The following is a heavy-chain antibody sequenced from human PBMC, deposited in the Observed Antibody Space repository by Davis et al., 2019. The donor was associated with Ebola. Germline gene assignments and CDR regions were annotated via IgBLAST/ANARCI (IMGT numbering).Heavy chain of an antibody. D-gene: IGHD6-25*01. Sequence: LSLTCAASGFTFSDYWMHWVRQAPGKGLEWVAVISYDGSNKYYADSVKGRFTISRDNSKNTLYLQMNSLRAEDTAVYYCARDPGGRLNDYWGQGTLVTVSS. J-gene: IGHJ4*02. CDR2: ISYDGSNK. CDR1: GFTFSDYW. V-gene: IGHV3-30-3*01. CDR3: ARDPGGRLNDY.